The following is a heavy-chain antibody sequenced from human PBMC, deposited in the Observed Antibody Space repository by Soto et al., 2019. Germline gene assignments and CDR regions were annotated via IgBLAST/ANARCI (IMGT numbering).Heavy chain of an antibody. Sequence: GGSLRLSCAASGFTFDDYAMHWVRQAPGKGLEWVSGISWNSGSIGYADSVKGRFTISRDNAKNSLYLQMNSLRAEDTALYYCAKDSSSWYYWGQGTLVTVSS. CDR2: ISWNSGSI. D-gene: IGHD6-13*01. CDR1: GFTFDDYA. CDR3: AKDSSSWYY. J-gene: IGHJ4*02. V-gene: IGHV3-9*01.